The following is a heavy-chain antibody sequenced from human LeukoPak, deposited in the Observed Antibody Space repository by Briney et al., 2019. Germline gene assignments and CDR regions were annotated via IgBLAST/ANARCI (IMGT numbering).Heavy chain of an antibody. Sequence: ASVKVSCKASGYTFTSYGISWVRQAPGQGLEWMGWISAYNGNTNYAQKLQGRVTMTTDTSTSTAYMELRSLRSDDTAVYYCARGSSIAAAGTEFDYWGQGTLVTVSS. CDR1: GYTFTSYG. J-gene: IGHJ4*02. D-gene: IGHD6-13*01. CDR2: ISAYNGNT. V-gene: IGHV1-18*01. CDR3: ARGSSIAAAGTEFDY.